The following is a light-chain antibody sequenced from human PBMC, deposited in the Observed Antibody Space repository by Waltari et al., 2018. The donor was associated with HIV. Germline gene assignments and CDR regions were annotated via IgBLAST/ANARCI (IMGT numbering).Light chain of an antibody. CDR3: GVWDSTLKQWL. CDR1: TSNVETQW. V-gene: IGLV1-47*01. Sequence: QSVLTQPPSASGAPGQTVTTSCSGSTSNVETQWVYWYQQLPGTAPQLLICRNYQRPSGVPDRFSSSRSGASASLIISGLRSEDEADYFCGVWDSTLKQWLFGGRTKLTVL. CDR2: RNY. J-gene: IGLJ3*02.